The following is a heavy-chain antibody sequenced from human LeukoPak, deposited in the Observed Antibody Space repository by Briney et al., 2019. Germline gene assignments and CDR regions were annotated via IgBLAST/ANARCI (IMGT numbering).Heavy chain of an antibody. Sequence: GSLRLSCAGSGFTFSSYAMSWVRQAPGKGLEWVSGISGSGGSTYYADSVKGRFTISRDNSKNRLYLQMNSLRAEDTAVYYCAKRPRGNYLDPFDYWGQGTLVTVSS. CDR1: GFTFSSYA. V-gene: IGHV3-23*01. J-gene: IGHJ4*02. D-gene: IGHD3-10*01. CDR2: ISGSGGST. CDR3: AKRPRGNYLDPFDY.